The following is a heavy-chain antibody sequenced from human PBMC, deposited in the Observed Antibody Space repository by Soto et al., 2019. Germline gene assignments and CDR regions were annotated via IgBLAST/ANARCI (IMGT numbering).Heavy chain of an antibody. CDR2: IIPIFGTA. V-gene: IGHV1-69*01. CDR3: ARSQDSSGYWNNCFDP. CDR1: GGTFSTYT. D-gene: IGHD3-22*01. J-gene: IGHJ5*02. Sequence: QVQLVQSGAEVKKPGSSVKVSCKASGGTFSTYTITWVRQGPGQGLEWMGGIIPIFGTANYPQKFQGRVTITADESTSTAYMEMSSLRSEDTAVYYCARSQDSSGYWNNCFDPWGQGTLVTVSS.